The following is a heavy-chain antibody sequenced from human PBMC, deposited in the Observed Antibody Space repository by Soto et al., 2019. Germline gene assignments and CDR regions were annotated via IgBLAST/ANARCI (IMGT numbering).Heavy chain of an antibody. CDR1: GYTFTSYD. CDR3: ARLGVLRYFDWLLSTNYYYYYMDV. CDR2: MNPNSGNT. D-gene: IGHD3-9*01. J-gene: IGHJ6*03. V-gene: IGHV1-8*01. Sequence: GASVKVSCTASGYTFTSYDINWVRQATGQGLEWMGWMNPNSGNTGYAQKFQGRVTMTRNTSISTAYMELSSLRSEDTAVYYCARLGVLRYFDWLLSTNYYYYYMDVWGKGTTVTVSS.